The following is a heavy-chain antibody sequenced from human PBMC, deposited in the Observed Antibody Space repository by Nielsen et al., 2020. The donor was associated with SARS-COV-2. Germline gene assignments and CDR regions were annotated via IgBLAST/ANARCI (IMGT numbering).Heavy chain of an antibody. CDR2: ISAYNGNT. J-gene: IGHJ5*02. CDR1: GYTFTSYG. Sequence: ASVKVSCKASGYTFTSYGISWVRQAPGQGLEWMGWISAYNGNTNYAQKLQGRVTMTTDTSTGTAYMELRSLRSDDTAVYYCARDRQQLVPGNWFDPWGQGTLVTVSS. V-gene: IGHV1-18*01. D-gene: IGHD6-13*01. CDR3: ARDRQQLVPGNWFDP.